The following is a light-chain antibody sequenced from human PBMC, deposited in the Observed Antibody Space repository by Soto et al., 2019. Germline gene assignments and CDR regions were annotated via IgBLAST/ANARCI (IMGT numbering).Light chain of an antibody. CDR3: SSYTSSSAV. Sequence: QSVLTQPASVSGSPGQSITISCTGTSSDVGGYNYVSWYQQHPGKAPKLMIYDVSNRPSGVSNRFSGSKSGNTASLTISGVHAEDEAEYYCSSYTSSSAVFGGGTKLTVL. CDR1: SSDVGGYNY. J-gene: IGLJ2*01. V-gene: IGLV2-14*03. CDR2: DVS.